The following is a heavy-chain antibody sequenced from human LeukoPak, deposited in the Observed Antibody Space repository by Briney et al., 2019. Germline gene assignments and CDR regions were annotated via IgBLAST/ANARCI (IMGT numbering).Heavy chain of an antibody. CDR1: RFTLSSYS. D-gene: IGHD2/OR15-2a*01. CDR3: ASSVPGSPYFFD. V-gene: IGHV3-21*01. Sequence: PGGSLRLSCAASRFTLSSYSMTWVRQAPGKGLEWVSSLSSSSVTIYYADSVKGRFTISRDNAKNSLYLQMNSLRAEDTAVYYCASSVPGSPYFFDWGQGTLVTVSS. CDR2: LSSSSVTI. J-gene: IGHJ4*02.